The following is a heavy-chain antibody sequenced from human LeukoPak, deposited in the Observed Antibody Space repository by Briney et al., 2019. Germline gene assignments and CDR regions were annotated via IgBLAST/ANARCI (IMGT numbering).Heavy chain of an antibody. CDR1: GFTFSNAW. D-gene: IGHD3-3*01. V-gene: IGHV3-15*01. CDR3: TNTYDFWSGSKEWGAFDI. J-gene: IGHJ3*02. CDR2: IKSKTDGGTT. Sequence: GGSLRLSCAASGFTFSNAWMSWVRQAPGKGLEWVGRIKSKTDGGTTDYAAPVKGRFTISRDDSKNTLYLQMNSLKTEDTAVYYCTNTYDFWSGSKEWGAFDIWGQGTMVTVSS.